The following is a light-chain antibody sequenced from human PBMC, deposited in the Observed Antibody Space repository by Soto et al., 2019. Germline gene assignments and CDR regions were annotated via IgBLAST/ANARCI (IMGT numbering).Light chain of an antibody. CDR2: AAS. CDR3: QQYYRYLT. V-gene: IGKV1-12*01. Sequence: DIQMTQSPSSVSASVGDRVTFTCRASQGISSWLAWYQQKPGKAPKLLIYAASTLQGAVPSRFSGRGSGTDFSLTISSLQPDDFTTYYCQQYYRYLTFGQGTKLEI. CDR1: QGISSW. J-gene: IGKJ2*01.